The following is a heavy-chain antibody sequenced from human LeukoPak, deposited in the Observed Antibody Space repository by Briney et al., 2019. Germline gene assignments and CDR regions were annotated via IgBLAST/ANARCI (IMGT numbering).Heavy chain of an antibody. CDR2: THTSGSN. CDR3: ARGRWKRGMGSPDYFDY. D-gene: IGHD2-15*01. J-gene: IGHJ4*02. V-gene: IGHV4-4*07. CDR1: GGSIGNYY. Sequence: PSETLSLTRTLSGGSIGNYYWSWLPPPAGKGLEWIGRTHTSGSNNYNPYLKSRVTMSVDTTKNQFSLKLTSVAAADADVYYCARGRWKRGMGSPDYFDYWGQGTLVTVSS.